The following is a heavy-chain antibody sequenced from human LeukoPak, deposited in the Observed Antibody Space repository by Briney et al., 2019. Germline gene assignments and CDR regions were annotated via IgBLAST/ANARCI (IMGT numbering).Heavy chain of an antibody. CDR2: ISSSSTI. J-gene: IGHJ4*02. CDR3: ARVVSTEDYFDY. V-gene: IGHV3-48*04. Sequence: GGSLRLSCAASGFTFSSYSMNWVRQAPGKGLEWVSYISSSSTIYYADSVKGRFTISRDNAKNSLFLQMNSLRAEDTAVYYCARVVSTEDYFDYWGQGTLVTVSS. D-gene: IGHD3-22*01. CDR1: GFTFSSYS.